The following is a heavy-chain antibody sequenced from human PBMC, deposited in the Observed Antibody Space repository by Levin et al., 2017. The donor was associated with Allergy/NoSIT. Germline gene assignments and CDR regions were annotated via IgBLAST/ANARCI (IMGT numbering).Heavy chain of an antibody. D-gene: IGHD3-3*01. CDR3: ARDQRGTYYDFWSGPEGDWFDP. J-gene: IGHJ5*02. CDR1: GFTFSSYG. CDR2: IWYDGSNK. Sequence: LSLSCAASGFTFSSYGMHWVRQAPGKGLEWVAVIWYDGSNKYYADSVKGRFTISRDNSKNTLYLQMNSLRAEDTAVYYCARDQRGTYYDFWSGPEGDWFDPWGQGTLVTVSS. V-gene: IGHV3-33*01.